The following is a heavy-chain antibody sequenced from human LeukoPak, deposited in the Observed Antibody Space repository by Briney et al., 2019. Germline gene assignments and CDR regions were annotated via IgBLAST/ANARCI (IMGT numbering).Heavy chain of an antibody. Sequence: ASVKVSCKASGGTFSSYAISWVRQAPGQGLEWMRRIIPILGIANYAQKFQGRVTITADKSTSTAYMELSSLRSEDTAVYYCARDHDYGDSWAFDIWGQGTMVTVSS. D-gene: IGHD4-17*01. J-gene: IGHJ3*02. CDR2: IIPILGIA. V-gene: IGHV1-69*04. CDR1: GGTFSSYA. CDR3: ARDHDYGDSWAFDI.